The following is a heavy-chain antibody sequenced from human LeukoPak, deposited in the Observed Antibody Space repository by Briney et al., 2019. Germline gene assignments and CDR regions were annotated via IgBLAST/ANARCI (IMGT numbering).Heavy chain of an antibody. CDR3: AKGTTGHCSGATCYPCDM. Sequence: GGSLRLSCVASGFTFSSYGMNWVRQAPGKVLEWVSSSAGSGGGGGTYYADSVKGRFTISRDSSKNTLFLHMNSLRVEDTAVYYCAKGTTGHCSGATCYPCDMWGQGTVVTVSS. D-gene: IGHD2-15*01. J-gene: IGHJ3*02. V-gene: IGHV3-23*01. CDR2: SAGSGGGGGT. CDR1: GFTFSSYG.